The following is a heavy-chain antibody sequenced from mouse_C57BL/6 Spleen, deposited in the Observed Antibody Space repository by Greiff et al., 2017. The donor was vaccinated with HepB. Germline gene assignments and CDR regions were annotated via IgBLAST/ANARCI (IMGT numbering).Heavy chain of an antibody. D-gene: IGHD1-1*01. CDR2: IRSKSNNYAN. CDR3: VSEGHGSSYYYSMDY. V-gene: IGHV10-1*01. Sequence: EVMLVESGGGLVQPKGSLKLSCAASGFSFNTYAMNWVRQAPGQGLEWVAIIRSKSNNYANYYADAVKDRFTISRDESESMLYLQMNNLKTEDTAMYYCVSEGHGSSYYYSMDYWGQGTSVTVSS. CDR1: GFSFNTYA. J-gene: IGHJ4*01.